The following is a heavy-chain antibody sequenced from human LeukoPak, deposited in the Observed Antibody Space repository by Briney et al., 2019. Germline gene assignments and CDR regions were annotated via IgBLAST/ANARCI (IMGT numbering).Heavy chain of an antibody. Sequence: GGSLRLSCAASGFTFSSHGMHWVRQAPGKGLVWVAHVSTDGTSTSSVDSVKGRFTISRDNAKNTLYLQMNSLRAEDTAVYYCAKDPDYGSPNFDYWGQGTLVTVSS. CDR3: AKDPDYGSPNFDY. J-gene: IGHJ4*02. CDR1: GFTFSSHG. D-gene: IGHD3-10*01. V-gene: IGHV3-74*01. CDR2: VSTDGTST.